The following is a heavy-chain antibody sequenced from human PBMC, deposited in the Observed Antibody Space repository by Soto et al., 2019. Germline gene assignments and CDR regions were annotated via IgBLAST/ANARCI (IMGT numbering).Heavy chain of an antibody. V-gene: IGHV3-48*01. CDR2: ISGSGDIT. J-gene: IGHJ4*02. Sequence: EVKLVESGGGLVQPGGSLRLSCAGSGFTFSSYSMNWVRQAPGKGLEWISYISGSGDITYYADSVKGRFTISRDNAENSLFLQMKSLRGEDTAVYYCARFGTPMWKDYFDYWGQGTLVTVSS. D-gene: IGHD3-16*01. CDR1: GFTFSSYS. CDR3: ARFGTPMWKDYFDY.